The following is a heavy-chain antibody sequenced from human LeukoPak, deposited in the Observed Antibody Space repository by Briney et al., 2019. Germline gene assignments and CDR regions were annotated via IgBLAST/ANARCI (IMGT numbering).Heavy chain of an antibody. Sequence: GGSLRLSCAASGFTFSSYSMNWVPQAPGKGLEWVSSISSSSSYIYYADSVKGRFTISRDNAKNSLYLQMNSLRAEDTAVYYCARPSGSYGSTPLDYWGQGTLVTVSS. CDR1: GFTFSSYS. J-gene: IGHJ4*02. CDR2: ISSSSSYI. CDR3: ARPSGSYGSTPLDY. D-gene: IGHD5-18*01. V-gene: IGHV3-21*01.